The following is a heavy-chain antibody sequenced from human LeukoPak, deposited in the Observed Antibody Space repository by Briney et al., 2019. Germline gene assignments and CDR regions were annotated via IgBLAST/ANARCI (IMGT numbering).Heavy chain of an antibody. D-gene: IGHD2-2*01. CDR3: ARDQIRYCSSSSCSYFDY. V-gene: IGHV3-30-3*01. Sequence: PGRSLRLSCAASGFTFNRYTIHWVRQAPGKGLEWVAVISYDGTNKYYADSVKGRFTISRDNSKNTLYLQMNSLRAEDTAVYYCARDQIRYCSSSSCSYFDYWGQGTLVTVSS. J-gene: IGHJ4*02. CDR2: ISYDGTNK. CDR1: GFTFNRYT.